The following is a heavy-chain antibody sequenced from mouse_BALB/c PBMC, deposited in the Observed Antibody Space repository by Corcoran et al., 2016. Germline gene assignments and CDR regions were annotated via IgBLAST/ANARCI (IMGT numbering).Heavy chain of an antibody. V-gene: IGHV14-3*02. CDR1: GFNIKDTY. J-gene: IGHJ1*01. CDR3: ARWDWYFDV. CDR2: IDPANGNT. Sequence: EVQLKQSGAELVKPGASVKLSCTASGFNIKDTYMHWVKQRPEQGLEWIGRIDPANGNTKYDPKFQGKATITVDTSSNTAYLQLSSLTSEDTAVYYCARWDWYFDVWGAGTTVTVSS.